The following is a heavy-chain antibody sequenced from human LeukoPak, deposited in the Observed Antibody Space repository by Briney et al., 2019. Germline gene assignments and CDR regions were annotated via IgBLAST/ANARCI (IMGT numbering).Heavy chain of an antibody. Sequence: GGSLRLSCAASGFTFSSYGMHWVCQAPGKGLEWVAVISYDGSNKYYADSVKGRFTISRDNSKNTLYLQMNSLRAEDTAVYYCVRYFDWLWAFDYWGQGTLVTVSS. CDR3: VRYFDWLWAFDY. CDR1: GFTFSSYG. V-gene: IGHV3-30*03. CDR2: ISYDGSNK. D-gene: IGHD3-9*01. J-gene: IGHJ4*02.